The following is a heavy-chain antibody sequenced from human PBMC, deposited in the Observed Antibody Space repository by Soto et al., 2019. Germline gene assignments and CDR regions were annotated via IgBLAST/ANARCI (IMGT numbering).Heavy chain of an antibody. CDR1: GGSISSYY. V-gene: IGHV4-59*01. CDR2: IYYSGST. J-gene: IGHJ4*02. D-gene: IGHD3-22*01. CDR3: AREHYYDSSGYFFDY. Sequence: SETLSLTCTVSGGSISSYYWSWIRQPPGKGLEWIGYIYYSGSTNYNPSLKSRVTISVDTSKNQFSLKLSSVTAADTAVYYCAREHYYDSSGYFFDYWGQGTXVTVSS.